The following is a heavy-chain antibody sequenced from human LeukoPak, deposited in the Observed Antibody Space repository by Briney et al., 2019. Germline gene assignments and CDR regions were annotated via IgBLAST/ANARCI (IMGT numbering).Heavy chain of an antibody. CDR1: GYTFTSYD. CDR3: ARALAVAGIIDY. V-gene: IGHV1-8*01. J-gene: IGHJ4*02. CDR2: MNPNSGNT. Sequence: ASVKVSCKASGYTFTSYDINWVRQATGQGLEWMGWMNPNSGNTGYAQKFQGRVTMTRNTSISTAYMELSSLTSEDTAVYYCARALAVAGIIDYWGQGTLVTVSS. D-gene: IGHD6-19*01.